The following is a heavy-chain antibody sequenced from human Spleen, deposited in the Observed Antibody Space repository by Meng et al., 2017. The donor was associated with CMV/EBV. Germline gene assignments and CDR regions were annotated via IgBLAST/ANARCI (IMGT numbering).Heavy chain of an antibody. D-gene: IGHD3-10*01. CDR1: GYTFTDYY. CDR3: ARTTFYSGSGSYPAFDY. CDR2: INPTSGGT. V-gene: IGHV1-2*02. J-gene: IGHJ4*02. Sequence: ASVKVSCKASGYTFTDYYIHWVRQAPGQGLDWMGSINPTSGGTEFAQKFRGRVTMTRDTSINTAYMDLNRLTYDDTAVYYCARTTFYSGSGSYPAFDYWGQGSLVTVSS.